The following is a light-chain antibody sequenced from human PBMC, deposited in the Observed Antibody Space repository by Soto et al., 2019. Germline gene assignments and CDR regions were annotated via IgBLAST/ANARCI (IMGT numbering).Light chain of an antibody. CDR3: MQALQTGWT. Sequence: DIVMTQSPLSLPVTPGEPASISCRSSQSLLHSNGFNYLDWYLQKPGQSPQLLIYLGSTRASGVPDRFSVSGSGTDFTLKISRVEAEDVGVYYCMQALQTGWTFGQGTKVEIK. J-gene: IGKJ1*01. CDR1: QSLLHSNGFNY. V-gene: IGKV2-28*01. CDR2: LGS.